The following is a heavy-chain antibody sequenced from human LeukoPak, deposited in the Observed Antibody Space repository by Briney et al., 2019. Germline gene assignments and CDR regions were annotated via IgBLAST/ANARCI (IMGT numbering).Heavy chain of an antibody. CDR1: GGSISSSSYY. D-gene: IGHD6-19*01. CDR3: ARGGSGWENWFDP. V-gene: IGHV4-39*07. Sequence: SETLSLTCTVSGGSISSSSYYWGWIRQPPGKGLEWIGNIYYSGSTYYNPSLKSRVTISLDTSKNQFSLKLTSVTAADTAVYYCARGGSGWENWFDPWGQGTLVTVSS. J-gene: IGHJ5*02. CDR2: IYYSGST.